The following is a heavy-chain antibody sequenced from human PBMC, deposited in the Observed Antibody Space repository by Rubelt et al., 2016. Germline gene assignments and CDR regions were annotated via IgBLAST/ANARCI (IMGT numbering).Heavy chain of an antibody. Sequence: EVQLVESGGGLVQPGRSLRLSCAASGFTFSSYSMNWVRQAPGKGLEWVSSISSSSSYLYYAESVKGRFTISRDNSKTTLYLQMNSLRADDTAVYYCARLLGGDYGFDYWGQGTLVTVSS. V-gene: IGHV3-21*04. CDR3: ARLLGGDYGFDY. J-gene: IGHJ4*02. CDR1: GFTFSSYS. CDR2: ISSSSSYL. D-gene: IGHD4-17*01.